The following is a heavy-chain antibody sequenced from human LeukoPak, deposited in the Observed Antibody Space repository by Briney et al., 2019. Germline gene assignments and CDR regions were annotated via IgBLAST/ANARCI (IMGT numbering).Heavy chain of an antibody. CDR1: GSAFTINC. CDR3: WRDSGCGSGSDYTPFGP. CDR2: MSAYNGNT. V-gene: IGHV1-18*04. Sequence: ASVTLSFTCSGSAFTINCLHWVRQAPGQGHERMGWMSAYNGNTNYSHKLHGRLTITTDTTTSTAYTQMMNLRSADAAVDYCWRDSGCGSGSDYTPFGPWGQGTLVTVSS. J-gene: IGHJ5*02. D-gene: IGHD3-10*01.